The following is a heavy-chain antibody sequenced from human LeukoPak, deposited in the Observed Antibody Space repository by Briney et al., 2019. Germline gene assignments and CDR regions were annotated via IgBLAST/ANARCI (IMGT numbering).Heavy chain of an antibody. J-gene: IGHJ4*02. CDR1: GFTFSSYG. V-gene: IGHV3-30*18. Sequence: GGSLRLSCAASGFTFSSYGMHWVRQAPGKGLEWVAVISYDGSNKYYADSVKGRFTISRDNSKNTLYLQMNSLRAEDTAVYYCAKDDSSGYYLDYFDYWAREPWSPSPQ. CDR2: ISYDGSNK. CDR3: AKDDSSGYYLDYFDY. D-gene: IGHD3-22*01.